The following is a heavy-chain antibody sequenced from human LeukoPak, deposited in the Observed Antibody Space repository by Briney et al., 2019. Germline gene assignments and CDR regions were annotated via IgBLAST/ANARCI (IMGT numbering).Heavy chain of an antibody. J-gene: IGHJ5*02. CDR3: ARDKLLEYGNWFDP. D-gene: IGHD4/OR15-4a*01. CDR1: GFTFSSYA. Sequence: PGGSLRLSCAASGFTFSSYAMRWVRQAPGKGLEWVAFISYDGSNQYYPDSVQGRFTVSRDNSKNTLYLQMNSLRVDDAAVYYCARDKLLEYGNWFDPWGQGTLVTVSS. V-gene: IGHV3-30-3*01. CDR2: ISYDGSNQ.